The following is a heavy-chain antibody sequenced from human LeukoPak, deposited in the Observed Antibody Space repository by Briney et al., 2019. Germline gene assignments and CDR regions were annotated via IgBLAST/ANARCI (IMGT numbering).Heavy chain of an antibody. D-gene: IGHD6-13*01. Sequence: ASVTVSCKASGYTFTSYDINWVRQAPGQGLEGMGWMNPNSGNTGYAQKFQGRVTMTRNTSISTAYMELSSLRSEDTAVYYCARGGIAAAGTSADWGQGTLVTVSS. CDR1: GYTFTSYD. J-gene: IGHJ4*02. CDR2: MNPNSGNT. CDR3: ARGGIAAAGTSAD. V-gene: IGHV1-8*01.